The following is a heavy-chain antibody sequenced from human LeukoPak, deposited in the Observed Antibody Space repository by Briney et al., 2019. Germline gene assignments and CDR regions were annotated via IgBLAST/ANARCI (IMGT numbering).Heavy chain of an antibody. CDR3: ARGHIAARLDP. D-gene: IGHD6-6*01. CDR1: GFTFSSYA. CDR2: ISTSGGDT. V-gene: IGHV3-21*01. J-gene: IGHJ5*02. Sequence: GGSLRLSCAASGFTFSSYAMSWVRQAPGKGLEWVAAISTSGGDTYYADSVKGRFTISRDNAKNSLYLQMNSLRAEDTAVYYCARGHIAARLDPWGQGTLVTVSS.